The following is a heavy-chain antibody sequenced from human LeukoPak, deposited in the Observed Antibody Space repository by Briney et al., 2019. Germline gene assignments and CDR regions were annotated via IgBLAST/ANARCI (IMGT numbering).Heavy chain of an antibody. V-gene: IGHV3-21*01. CDR3: ARGRAVAANNWFDP. Sequence: PGGSLRLSCAASGFTFSSYSMNWVRQAPGKGLEWVSSISSSSSYICYADSVKGRFTISRDNAKNSQYLQMNSLRAEDTAVYYCARGRAVAANNWFDPWGQGTLVTVSS. CDR1: GFTFSSYS. CDR2: ISSSSSYI. J-gene: IGHJ5*02. D-gene: IGHD6-19*01.